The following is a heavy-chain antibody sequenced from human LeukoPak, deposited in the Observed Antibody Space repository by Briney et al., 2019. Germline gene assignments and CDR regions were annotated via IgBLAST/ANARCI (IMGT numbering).Heavy chain of an antibody. J-gene: IGHJ3*02. CDR3: ARGEWELNAFDI. CDR2: MNPNSGNT. Sequence: ASVKVSCKASGYTFTSYDINWVRQATGQGLEWMGWMNPNSGNTGYAQKFQGRVTITRNTSISTAYMELSSPRSGDTAVYYCARGEWELNAFDIWGQGTMVTVSS. D-gene: IGHD1-26*01. CDR1: GYTFTSYD. V-gene: IGHV1-8*03.